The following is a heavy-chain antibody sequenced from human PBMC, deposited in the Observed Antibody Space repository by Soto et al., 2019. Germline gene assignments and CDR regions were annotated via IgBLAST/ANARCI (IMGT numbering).Heavy chain of an antibody. V-gene: IGHV4-30-2*01. J-gene: IGHJ4*01. D-gene: IGHD5-12*01. CDR1: GDSISSGGHS. CDR2: IYHSGNT. Sequence: PXETMSLTCAVSGDSISSGGHSWKWLRQPPGKGLEWIGYIYHSGNTYFNPTLKSRVTMSVDTSKNQISLTLSSVTAADTAIYYCARDCDGYDSGYFESWGHGTLVTVSS. CDR3: ARDCDGYDSGYFES.